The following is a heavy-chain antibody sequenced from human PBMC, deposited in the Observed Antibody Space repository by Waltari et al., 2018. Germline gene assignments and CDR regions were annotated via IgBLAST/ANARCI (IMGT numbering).Heavy chain of an antibody. Sequence: EVQLVQSGAEVKKPGESLKISCKGSGYSFTSYWIGWVRQRPGKGLEWMGIIYPGDSDTRYSPSFQGQVTISADKSISTAYLQWSSLKASDTAMYYCARLGEKWLRSLTFDYWGQGTLVTVSS. D-gene: IGHD5-12*01. CDR2: IYPGDSDT. J-gene: IGHJ4*02. V-gene: IGHV5-51*01. CDR1: GYSFTSYW. CDR3: ARLGEKWLRSLTFDY.